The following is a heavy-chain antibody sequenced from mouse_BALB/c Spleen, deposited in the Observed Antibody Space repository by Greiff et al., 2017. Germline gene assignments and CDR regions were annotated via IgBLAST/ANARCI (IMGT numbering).Heavy chain of an antibody. CDR3: ARHPYDYDPSWFAY. CDR2: ISSGGSYT. J-gene: IGHJ3*01. Sequence: EVKLMESGGGLVKPGGSLKLSCAASGFTFSSYAMSWVRQTPEKRLEWVATISSGGSYTYYPDSVKGRFTISRDNAKNTLYLQMSSLRSEDTAMYYCARHPYDYDPSWFAYWGQGTLVTVSA. V-gene: IGHV5-9-3*01. CDR1: GFTFSSYA. D-gene: IGHD2-4*01.